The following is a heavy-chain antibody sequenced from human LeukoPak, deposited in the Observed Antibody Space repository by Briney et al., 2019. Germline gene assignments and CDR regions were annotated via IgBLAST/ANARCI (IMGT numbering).Heavy chain of an antibody. CDR3: ARVRMVRELTGYYYYYGMDV. V-gene: IGHV3-7*01. CDR1: GFTFSSYW. D-gene: IGHD3-10*01. CDR2: IKQDGSEK. Sequence: PGGSLRLSCAAPGFTFSSYWMSWVRQAPGKGLEWVANIKQDGSEKYYVDSVKGRFTISRDNAKNSLYLQMNSLRAEDTAVYYCARVRMVRELTGYYYYYGMDVWGQGTTVTVSS. J-gene: IGHJ6*02.